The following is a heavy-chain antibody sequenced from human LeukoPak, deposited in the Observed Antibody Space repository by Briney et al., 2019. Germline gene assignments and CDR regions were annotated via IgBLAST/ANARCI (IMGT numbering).Heavy chain of an antibody. J-gene: IGHJ4*02. CDR2: ISGSSRHK. V-gene: IGHV3-21*01. CDR1: GFTFSSYT. D-gene: IGHD6-13*01. Sequence: GGSLRLSCAASGFTFSSYTMNWVRQAPGKGLEWVSSISGSSRHKYYADSVKGRFTISRDNAKNSLYLQMNSLRAEDTAVYYCARTANLAAGYYLDYWGQGTLVTVSS. CDR3: ARTANLAAGYYLDY.